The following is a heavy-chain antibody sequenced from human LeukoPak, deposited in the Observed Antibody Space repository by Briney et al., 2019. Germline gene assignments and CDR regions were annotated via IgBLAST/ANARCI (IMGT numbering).Heavy chain of an antibody. J-gene: IGHJ3*02. CDR3: ARAPGIAVSGTSGAFDI. CDR2: ILYDGSNQ. V-gene: IGHV3-33*01. D-gene: IGHD6-13*01. CDR1: AFTFSTYG. Sequence: GGSLRLSCAASAFTFSTYGMHWVRQAPGKGLEWVALILYDGSNQYYADSVKGRFTISRDNSKNTLYLQMNSLRADDTAAYYCARAPGIAVSGTSGAFDIWGQGTMVTVSS.